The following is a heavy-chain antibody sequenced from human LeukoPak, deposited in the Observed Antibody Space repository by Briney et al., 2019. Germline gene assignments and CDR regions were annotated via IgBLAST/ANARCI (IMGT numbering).Heavy chain of an antibody. Sequence: PSETLSLTCTVSGGSISSYYWSWIRQPAGKGLEWIGRIYTSGSTNYNPSLKSRVTISVDTSRNQFSLKLSSVTAADAAVYYCARRRITIFGVVMPFEVWGQGTLVTVSS. J-gene: IGHJ4*02. CDR1: GGSISSYY. D-gene: IGHD3-3*01. CDR2: IYTSGST. V-gene: IGHV4-4*07. CDR3: ARRRITIFGVVMPFEV.